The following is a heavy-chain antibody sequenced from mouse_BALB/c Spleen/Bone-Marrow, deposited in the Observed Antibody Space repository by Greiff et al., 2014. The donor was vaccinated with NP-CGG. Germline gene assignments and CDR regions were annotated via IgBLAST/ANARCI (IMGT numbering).Heavy chain of an antibody. J-gene: IGHJ1*01. D-gene: IGHD2-14*01. Sequence: EVQLQQSGAELVKPGASVKLSCTASGFNNKDTYMHWVKQRPEQGLEWIGRIDPANGNTKYDPKFQGKATITADTSSNTAYLQLSSLTSEDTAVYYCASYRYAWYFDVWGAGTTVTVSS. CDR2: IDPANGNT. CDR1: GFNNKDTY. V-gene: IGHV14-3*02. CDR3: ASYRYAWYFDV.